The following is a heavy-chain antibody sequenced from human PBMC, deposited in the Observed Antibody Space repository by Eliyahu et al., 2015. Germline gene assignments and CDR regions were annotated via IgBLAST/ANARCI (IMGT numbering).Heavy chain of an antibody. Sequence: QVQLVESGGGVVQPGRSLRXSCAAXGFXFSXXGRHWVRQAPGKGVEXVAVISXDGSNKYYADSVKGRFTISRDNSKNTLYLQMNSLRAEDTAVYYCAKDFRIRVGGVLHNWFDPWGQGTLVTVSS. D-gene: IGHD3-16*01. CDR1: GFXFSXXG. CDR3: AKDFRIRVGGVLHNWFDP. CDR2: ISXDGSNK. V-gene: IGHV3-30*18. J-gene: IGHJ5*02.